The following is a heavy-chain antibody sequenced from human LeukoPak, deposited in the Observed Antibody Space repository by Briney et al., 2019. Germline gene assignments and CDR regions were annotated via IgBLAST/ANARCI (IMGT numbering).Heavy chain of an antibody. CDR3: ASFAVASTFDY. V-gene: IGHV5-51*01. Sequence: GESLKISCKSSGYNFTRYWIGWVRQMPGKGLESMASIYPGDSDTRYSPPFQGQATISADKSISTAYLQWSSLKASDTAMYYCASFAVASTFDYWGQGTLVTVSS. CDR2: IYPGDSDT. J-gene: IGHJ4*02. D-gene: IGHD3-3*01. CDR1: GYNFTRYW.